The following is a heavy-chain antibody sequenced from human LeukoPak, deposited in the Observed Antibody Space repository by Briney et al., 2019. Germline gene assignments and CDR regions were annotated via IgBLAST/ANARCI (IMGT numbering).Heavy chain of an antibody. CDR2: IIPIFGTA. J-gene: IGHJ3*02. CDR1: GGTFSSYA. D-gene: IGHD4-23*01. V-gene: IGHV1-69*01. Sequence: GASVKVSCKASGGTFSSYAISWVRQAPGQGLEWMGGIIPIFGTANYAQKFQGRVTITADESTSTAYMELSSLRSEDTAVYYCARGYGSGYGGNPDDAFDIWGQGTMVTASS. CDR3: ARGYGSGYGGNPDDAFDI.